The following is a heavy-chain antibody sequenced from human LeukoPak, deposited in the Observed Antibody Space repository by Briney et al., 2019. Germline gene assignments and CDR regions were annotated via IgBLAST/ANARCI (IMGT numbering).Heavy chain of an antibody. CDR3: ARDLKS. CDR1: GFIFCSYG. CDR2: ISYDGSNK. V-gene: IGHV3-30*03. Sequence: PGGSLRLSCEASGFIFCSYGIRWVRQAPGKGLEGVGVISYDGSNKYYADSVKSRFTISRDNSKHTLYLQMNSLRAEDTAVYYCARDLKSWGQGTLVTVSS. J-gene: IGHJ4*02.